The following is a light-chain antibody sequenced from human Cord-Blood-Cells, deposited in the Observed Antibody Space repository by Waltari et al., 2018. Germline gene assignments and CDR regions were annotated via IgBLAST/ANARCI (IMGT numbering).Light chain of an antibody. Sequence: SYELTQPPSVSVSPGQTASITCSGDKLGDKYACGYQQKPGQSPVLVIYQESKRPSGIPERSPGSNAGTTPTLTIRGTQARDEADYDGQGWDRTPVVFGEGTKLTAL. CDR2: QES. CDR3: QGWDRTPVV. CDR1: KLGDKY. V-gene: IGLV3-1*01. J-gene: IGLJ2*01.